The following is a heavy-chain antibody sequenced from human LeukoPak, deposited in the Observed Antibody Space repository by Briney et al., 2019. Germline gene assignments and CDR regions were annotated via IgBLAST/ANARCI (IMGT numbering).Heavy chain of an antibody. V-gene: IGHV4-34*01. CDR3: ARILLYYYDAFDY. CDR2: INHSGST. J-gene: IGHJ4*02. Sequence: GSLRLSCAASGFTFSSYSMNWIRQPPGKGLEWIGEINHSGSTNYNPSLKSRVTISVDTSKNQFSLKLSSVTAADTAVYYCARILLYYYDAFDYWGQGTLVTVSS. D-gene: IGHD3-22*01. CDR1: GFTFSSYS.